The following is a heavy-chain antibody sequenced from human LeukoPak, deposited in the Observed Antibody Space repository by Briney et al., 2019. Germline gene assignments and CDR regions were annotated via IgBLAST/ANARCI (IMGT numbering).Heavy chain of an antibody. J-gene: IGHJ6*02. Sequence: SGGSLRLSCAASGFTLSNHWMTWVRQVPGRGPEWVANVNRDGSETYYLDSVKGRFTISKDNAKNSLYLQMNNLRAEDTALYHCARNNGMDVWGQGTTVIVSS. CDR2: VNRDGSET. CDR1: GFTLSNHW. CDR3: ARNNGMDV. V-gene: IGHV3-7*03.